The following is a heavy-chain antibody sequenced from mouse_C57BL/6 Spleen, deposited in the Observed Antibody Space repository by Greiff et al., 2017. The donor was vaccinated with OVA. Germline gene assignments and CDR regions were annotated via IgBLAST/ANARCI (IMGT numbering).Heavy chain of an antibody. CDR3: VRSLGSSGSWFAY. CDR1: GYAFTNYL. D-gene: IGHD3-2*02. J-gene: IGHJ3*01. Sequence: VKLMESGAELVRPGTSVKVSCKASGYAFTNYLIEWVKQRPGQGLEWIGVINPGGGGTNYNEKFKGKATLTADKSSSTAYMQLSSLTSEDSACYFLVRSLGSSGSWFAYWGQGTRVTVSA. CDR2: INPGGGGT. V-gene: IGHV1-54*01.